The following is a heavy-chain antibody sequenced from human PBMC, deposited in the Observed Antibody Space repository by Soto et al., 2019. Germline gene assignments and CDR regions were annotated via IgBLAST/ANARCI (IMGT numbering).Heavy chain of an antibody. J-gene: IGHJ5*02. V-gene: IGHV4-39*01. D-gene: IGHD3-16*01. Sequence: PSETLSLTCIVSGHSISTSPFYWGWFRQPPGKGLEWIGTIYSSRNTYYNPSLKSRVTISVDTSKNQFSLKLISVTAADTAVYYCASGGVPNVGWFDPWGQGILVTV. CDR3: ASGGVPNVGWFDP. CDR2: IYSSRNT. CDR1: GHSISTSPFY.